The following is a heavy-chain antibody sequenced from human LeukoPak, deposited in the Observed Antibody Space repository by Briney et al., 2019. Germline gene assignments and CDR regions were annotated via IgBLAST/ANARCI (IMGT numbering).Heavy chain of an antibody. V-gene: IGHV3-30*04. J-gene: IGHJ4*02. Sequence: PGGSLRLSCAASGFTFSSYAMHWVRQAPGKGLEWVAVISYDGTNKYYVDSVKGRFTISRDNFKNTLYLQMNSLRAEDTAVYYCAGYYDSSGYSATNPFDYWGQGTLVTVSS. D-gene: IGHD3-22*01. CDR3: AGYYDSSGYSATNPFDY. CDR1: GFTFSSYA. CDR2: ISYDGTNK.